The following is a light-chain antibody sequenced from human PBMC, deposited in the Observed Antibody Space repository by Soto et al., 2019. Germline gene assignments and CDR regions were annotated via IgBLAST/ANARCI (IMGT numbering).Light chain of an antibody. V-gene: IGLV4-69*01. Sequence: QPVLTQSPSASASLGASVKLTCTLSSGHSSYAIAWHQQQPEKGPRYLMKVNSDGSHSKGDGIPDRFPGSSSGAERYFTISSLQSEDEADYYCQTWGTAYVLFGGGTKLTVL. CDR2: VNSDGSH. J-gene: IGLJ2*01. CDR3: QTWGTAYVL. CDR1: SGHSSYA.